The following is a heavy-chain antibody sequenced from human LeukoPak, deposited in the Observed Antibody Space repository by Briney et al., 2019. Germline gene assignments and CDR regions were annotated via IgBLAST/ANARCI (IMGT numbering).Heavy chain of an antibody. CDR1: GFTFSSYA. CDR3: AKDLWRTTVTTFSTWY. Sequence: GESLRLSCAASGFTFSSYAMSWVRQAPGKGLEWVSAISGSGGSTYYADSVEGRFTISRDNSKNTLYLQMNSLRAEDTAVYYCAKDLWRTTVTTFSTWYWGQGTLVTVSS. CDR2: ISGSGGST. J-gene: IGHJ4*02. V-gene: IGHV3-23*01. D-gene: IGHD4-17*01.